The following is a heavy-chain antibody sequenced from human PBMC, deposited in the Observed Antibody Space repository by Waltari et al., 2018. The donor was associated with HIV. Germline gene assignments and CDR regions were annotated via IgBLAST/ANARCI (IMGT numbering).Heavy chain of an antibody. V-gene: IGHV3-30*18. CDR3: AKDFVHCSGGSCYSGGFDY. CDR2: ISYDGSNK. CDR1: GFTFSSYG. D-gene: IGHD2-15*01. J-gene: IGHJ4*02. Sequence: QVQLVESGGGVVQPGRSLRLSCAASGFTFSSYGMHWVRQAPGKGLEWVAVISYDGSNKYYADSVKGRFTISRDNSKNTLYLQMNSLRAEDTAVYYCAKDFVHCSGGSCYSGGFDYWGQGTLVTVSS.